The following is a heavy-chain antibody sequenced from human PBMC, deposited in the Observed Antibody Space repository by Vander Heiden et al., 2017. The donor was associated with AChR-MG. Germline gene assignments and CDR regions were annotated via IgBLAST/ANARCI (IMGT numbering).Heavy chain of an antibody. CDR1: GFTFSSYA. V-gene: IGHV3-23*01. CDR3: AKERSSGSPGSNYVDY. J-gene: IGHJ4*02. Sequence: EVQLLASGGGWVQPGGCLRLSCAASGFTFSSYAMRWVRQAPGKGPEWVSVISGSGGSTYYADSVKGRFSISRDNSKNTLNLQMNRLRAEDTAVYYCAKERSSGSPGSNYVDYWGQGTLVTVSS. CDR2: ISGSGGST. D-gene: IGHD1-26*01.